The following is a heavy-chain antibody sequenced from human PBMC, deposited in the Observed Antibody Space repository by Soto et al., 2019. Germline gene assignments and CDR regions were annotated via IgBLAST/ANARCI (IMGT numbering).Heavy chain of an antibody. D-gene: IGHD3-22*01. V-gene: IGHV3-11*06. J-gene: IGHJ4*02. CDR3: ASFPYYYDSSGYYRDY. CDR1: GFPFSDYY. Sequence: GGSLRLSCAASGFPFSDYYMSWIRQAPGRGLEWVSYISSSSYTNYADSVKGRFTISRDNAKNSLYLQMNSLRAEDTAVYYCASFPYYYDSSGYYRDYWGQGTLVTVSS. CDR2: ISSSSYT.